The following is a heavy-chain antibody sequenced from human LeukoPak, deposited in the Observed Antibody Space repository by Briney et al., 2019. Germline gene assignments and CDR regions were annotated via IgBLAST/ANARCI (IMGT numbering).Heavy chain of an antibody. D-gene: IGHD1-1*01. J-gene: IGHJ4*02. V-gene: IGHV4-59*01. CDR2: IHQSGST. CDR1: GGSISSYY. CDR3: ARWNDGNHHFDC. Sequence: KPSETLSLTCTVSGGSISSYYWNWIRQPPGKGPEWIGYIHQSGSTNNNPSLRSRVTMSVDTSRNQFSLDLISVTAADTAVYYCARWNDGNHHFDCWGQGTLVTVSS.